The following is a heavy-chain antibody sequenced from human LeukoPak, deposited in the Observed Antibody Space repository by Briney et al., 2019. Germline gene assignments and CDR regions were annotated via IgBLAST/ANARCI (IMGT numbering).Heavy chain of an antibody. CDR2: ISSSSSYI. Sequence: GGSLRLSCAASGFTFSSYSMNWVRQAPGKGLEWASSISSSSSYIYYADSVKGRFTISRDNAKNSLYLQMNSLRAEDTAVYYCARDWGYYYYYGMDVWGQGTTVTVPS. CDR3: ARDWGYYYYYGMDV. J-gene: IGHJ6*02. CDR1: GFTFSSYS. V-gene: IGHV3-21*01. D-gene: IGHD3-16*01.